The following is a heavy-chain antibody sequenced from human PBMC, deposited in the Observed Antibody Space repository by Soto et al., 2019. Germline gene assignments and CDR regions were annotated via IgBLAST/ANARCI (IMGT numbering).Heavy chain of an antibody. D-gene: IGHD2-2*01. CDR3: ARDYGGYCRSASCSYGMDV. J-gene: IGHJ6*02. CDR1: GFTFSRYA. CDR2: ISGSGGDT. Sequence: VGSLRLSGAASGFTFSRYAMSWVRQAPGKGLEWVSSISGSGGDTYYADSVKGRFTISRDNSKNTLFLQMNSLRAEDSAVYYCARDYGGYCRSASCSYGMDVWGQGTTVTVSS. V-gene: IGHV3-23*01.